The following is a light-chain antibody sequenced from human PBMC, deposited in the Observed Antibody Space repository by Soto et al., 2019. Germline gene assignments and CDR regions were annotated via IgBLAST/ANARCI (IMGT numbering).Light chain of an antibody. CDR2: DAS. CDR1: QSISSL. J-gene: IGKJ5*01. CDR3: QQYNSYPIT. Sequence: DIQMTQSPSTLSASVGDRVTITCRASQSISSLLAWYQQKQGKAPKLLIYDASSLESGVPSRFSVSGSGTEFTLTISSLQPDDFATYYGQQYNSYPITFGLGTRLEIK. V-gene: IGKV1-5*01.